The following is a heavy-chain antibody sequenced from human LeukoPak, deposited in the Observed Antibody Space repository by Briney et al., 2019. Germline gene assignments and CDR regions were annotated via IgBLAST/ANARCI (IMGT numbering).Heavy chain of an antibody. V-gene: IGHV3-7*05. CDR3: ARHSDRRDDF. J-gene: IGHJ4*02. Sequence: GGSPRLSCAASGFTFSSHWMTWVRQAPGKGLQWVASVKPDGGDKYYVDSVKGRFIISRDNAKNSLFLQMSSLQAEDMAVYYCARHSDRRDDFWGQGSLVTVSS. CDR1: GFTFSSHW. CDR2: VKPDGGDK.